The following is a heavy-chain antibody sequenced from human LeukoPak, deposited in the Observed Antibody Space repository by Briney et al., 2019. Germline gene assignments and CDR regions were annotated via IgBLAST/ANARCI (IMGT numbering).Heavy chain of an antibody. Sequence: GGSLRLSCAASGFTFSYYNMNRVRQAPGKGLEWVSSISTSSSYIYYADSVKGRFTISRDNAKNSLYLQMNSLRAEDTAVYYCARDGELHSAFDIWGQGTMVTVSS. V-gene: IGHV3-21*01. D-gene: IGHD1-7*01. CDR2: ISTSSSYI. CDR1: GFTFSYYN. J-gene: IGHJ3*02. CDR3: ARDGELHSAFDI.